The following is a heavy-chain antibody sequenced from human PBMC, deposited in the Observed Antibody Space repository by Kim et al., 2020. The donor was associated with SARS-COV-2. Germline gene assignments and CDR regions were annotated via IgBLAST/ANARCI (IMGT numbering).Heavy chain of an antibody. V-gene: IGHV1-69*13. D-gene: IGHD2-2*02. CDR3: ARAHWRTLMVVPAAIRRVEDVNHYYYGMDV. J-gene: IGHJ6*02. CDR1: GGTFSSYA. CDR2: IIPIFGTA. Sequence: SVKVSCKASGGTFSSYAISWVRQAPGQGLEWMGGIIPIFGTANYAQKFQGRVTITADESTSTAYMELSSLRSEDTAVYYCARAHWRTLMVVPAAIRRVEDVNHYYYGMDVWGQGTTVTVSS.